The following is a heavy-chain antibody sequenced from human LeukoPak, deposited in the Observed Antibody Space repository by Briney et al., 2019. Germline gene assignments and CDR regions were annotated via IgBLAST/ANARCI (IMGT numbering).Heavy chain of an antibody. CDR1: GYTFTGYY. CDR3: ARESVPRRFDP. D-gene: IGHD1-14*01. Sequence: ASVTVSCTASGYTFTGYYMHWVRQAPGQGLEWMGWINPNSGGTNYAQKFQGRVTMTRDTSISTAYMELSRLRSDDTAVYYCARESVPRRFDPWGQGTLVTVSS. CDR2: INPNSGGT. V-gene: IGHV1-2*02. J-gene: IGHJ5*02.